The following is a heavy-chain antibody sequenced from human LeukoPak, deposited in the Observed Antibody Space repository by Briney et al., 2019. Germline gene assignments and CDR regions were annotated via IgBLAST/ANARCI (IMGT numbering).Heavy chain of an antibody. D-gene: IGHD3-22*01. CDR3: ARDPLTPSSGYYPCFSFDY. J-gene: IGHJ4*02. CDR1: GGTFSSYA. Sequence: ASVKVSCKASGGTFSSYAISWVRQAPGQGLEWMGGIIPIFGTANYAQKFQGRVTITADESTSTAYMELSSLRSEDTAVYYCARDPLTPSSGYYPCFSFDYWGQGTLVTVSS. CDR2: IIPIFGTA. V-gene: IGHV1-69*13.